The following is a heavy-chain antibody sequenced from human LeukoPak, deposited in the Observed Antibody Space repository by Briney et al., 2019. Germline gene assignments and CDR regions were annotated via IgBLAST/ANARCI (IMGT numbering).Heavy chain of an antibody. Sequence: GGSLRLSCEASGFSIRTYYMSWVRQVPGKGLEWVSVIYSGGTIRYTDSVKGRFTFSRDNFKDTLNLQMNSLRADDTAVYYCVRAVHHNFYSDSSGYYGDAFDVWGQGTVVTVSS. D-gene: IGHD3-22*01. CDR3: VRAVHHNFYSDSSGYYGDAFDV. CDR1: GFSIRTYY. J-gene: IGHJ3*01. V-gene: IGHV3-53*01. CDR2: IYSGGTI.